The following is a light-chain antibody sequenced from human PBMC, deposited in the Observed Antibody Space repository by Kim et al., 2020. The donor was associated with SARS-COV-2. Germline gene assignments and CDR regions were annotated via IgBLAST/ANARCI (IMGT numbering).Light chain of an antibody. Sequence: ASVGDRVTIHCRASQGLASSLLWFQQKPGKVPKRLIHAASNLQSGAPSRFSGSGSGTEFTLTISSLQPEDFATYYCLQYGGLPVTFGGGTKVDIK. CDR3: LQYGGLPVT. J-gene: IGKJ4*01. V-gene: IGKV1-17*03. CDR1: QGLASS. CDR2: AAS.